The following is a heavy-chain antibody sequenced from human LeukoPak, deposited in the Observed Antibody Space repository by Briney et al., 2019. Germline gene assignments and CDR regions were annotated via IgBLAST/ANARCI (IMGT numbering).Heavy chain of an antibody. CDR2: IYSGGST. V-gene: IGHV3-53*01. CDR3: ARAKYQLYYFDY. J-gene: IGHJ4*02. D-gene: IGHD2-2*01. CDR1: GFTVSSNY. Sequence: GGSLRLSCAASGFTVSSNYMSWIRQAPGKGLEWVSVIYSGGSTYYADSVKGRFTISRDNSKNTLYLQMNSLRAEDTAVYYCARAKYQLYYFDYWGQGTLVTVSS.